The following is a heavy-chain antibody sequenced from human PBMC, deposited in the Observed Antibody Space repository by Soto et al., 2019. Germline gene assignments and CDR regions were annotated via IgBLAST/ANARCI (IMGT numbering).Heavy chain of an antibody. D-gene: IGHD6-13*01. J-gene: IGHJ5*02. Sequence: ASVKVSCKASGYTFTSYAMHWVRQAPGQRLEWMGWINAGNGNPKYSQKFQGRVTITRDTSASTAYMELSSLRSEDTAVYYRARKLIAAAGRFDPWGQGTLVTVSS. CDR1: GYTFTSYA. V-gene: IGHV1-3*01. CDR2: INAGNGNP. CDR3: ARKLIAAAGRFDP.